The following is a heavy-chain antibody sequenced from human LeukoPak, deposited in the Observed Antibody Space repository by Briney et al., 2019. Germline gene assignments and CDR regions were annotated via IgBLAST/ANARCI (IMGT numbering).Heavy chain of an antibody. Sequence: GASVTVSCKASGYTFTSYYMHWVRQAPGQGLEWMGLINPRGGSASSAQKFQGRVTLTRDTSTSTVYMELSSLRSQDTAVYYCARDYHGSGSLTTFDSWGQGTLVTVSS. V-gene: IGHV1-46*01. CDR3: ARDYHGSGSLTTFDS. J-gene: IGHJ4*02. CDR2: INPRGGSA. CDR1: GYTFTSYY. D-gene: IGHD3-10*01.